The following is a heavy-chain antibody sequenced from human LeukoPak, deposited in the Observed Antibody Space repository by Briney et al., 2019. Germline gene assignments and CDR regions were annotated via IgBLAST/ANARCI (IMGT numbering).Heavy chain of an antibody. V-gene: IGHV3-30*02. D-gene: IGHD1/OR15-1a*01. CDR3: AKRPILTVTSAISH. CDR2: IRYDGTNK. J-gene: IGHJ6*01. CDR1: GFTFSSYG. Sequence: PPGGSLRLSCAASGFTFSSYGMHWVRQAPGKGLEWVAFIRYDGTNKYYADSVRGRFTISRDNSKNTLCLQMNSLRTEDTAVYYWAKRPILTVTSAISHRGQGTP.